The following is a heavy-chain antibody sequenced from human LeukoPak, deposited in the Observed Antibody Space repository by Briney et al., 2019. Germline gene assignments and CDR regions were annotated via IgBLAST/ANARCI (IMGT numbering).Heavy chain of an antibody. D-gene: IGHD3-3*01. V-gene: IGHV3-23*01. CDR3: AKRSRIIPYSFDY. CDR1: GFTFINYA. Sequence: QTGGPLRLSCAASGFTFINYAMNWVRQAPGKGLEWVSGMSGSGGSTYYADSVKGRFTISTDNSKNTLYLQMNSLRAEDTAVYYCAKRSRIIPYSFDYWGQGTLVTVSS. CDR2: MSGSGGST. J-gene: IGHJ4*02.